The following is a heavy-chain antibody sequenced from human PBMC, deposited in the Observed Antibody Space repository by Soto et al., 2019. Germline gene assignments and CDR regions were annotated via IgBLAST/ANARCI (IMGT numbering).Heavy chain of an antibody. V-gene: IGHV1-2*02. D-gene: IGHD3-3*01. Sequence: ASVKVSCKASGYTFTGYYMHWVRQAPGQGLEWMGWINPNSGGTNYAQKFQGRVTMTRDTSISTAYMELSRLRSDDTAVYYCARDKGDFWSGSPLNWFDPWGQGTLVTVPQ. CDR2: INPNSGGT. CDR3: ARDKGDFWSGSPLNWFDP. CDR1: GYTFTGYY. J-gene: IGHJ5*02.